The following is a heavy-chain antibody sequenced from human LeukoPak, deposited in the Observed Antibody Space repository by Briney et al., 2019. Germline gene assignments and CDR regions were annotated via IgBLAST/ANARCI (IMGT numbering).Heavy chain of an antibody. CDR1: GFTFSSYS. J-gene: IGHJ1*01. CDR3: ARDHMVGDYYDSRIQH. V-gene: IGHV3-7*01. D-gene: IGHD3-22*01. CDR2: IKQDGSEK. Sequence: PGGSLRLSCAASGFTFSSYSMNWVRQAPGKGLEWVANIKQDGSEKYYVDSVKGRFTISRDNAKNSLYLQMNSLRAEDTAVYYCARDHMVGDYYDSRIQHWGQGTLVTVSS.